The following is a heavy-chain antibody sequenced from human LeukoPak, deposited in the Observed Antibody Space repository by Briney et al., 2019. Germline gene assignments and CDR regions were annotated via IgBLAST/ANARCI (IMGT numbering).Heavy chain of an antibody. D-gene: IGHD4-17*01. CDR1: GYTFTGHY. Sequence: ASVKVSCKASGYTFTGHYLHWVRQAPGQGLEWMGGIIPIFGTANYAQKFQGRVTITTDESTSTAYMELSSLRSEDTAVYYCARGQTTVRRRVASYWFDPWGQGTLVTVSS. J-gene: IGHJ5*02. CDR3: ARGQTTVRRRVASYWFDP. V-gene: IGHV1-69*05. CDR2: IIPIFGTA.